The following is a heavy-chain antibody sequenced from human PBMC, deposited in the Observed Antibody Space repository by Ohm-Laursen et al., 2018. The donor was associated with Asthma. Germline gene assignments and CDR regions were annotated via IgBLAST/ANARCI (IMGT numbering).Heavy chain of an antibody. D-gene: IGHD3-3*01. Sequence: SVKVSCKASGGTFSSYAISWVRQAPGQGLEWMGGIIPIFGTANYSQKFQGRVTITADESTSTAYMELSSLRSEDTAVYYCARGMGHYDSKGFDYWGQGTLVTVSS. J-gene: IGHJ4*02. CDR3: ARGMGHYDSKGFDY. CDR1: GGTFSSYA. CDR2: IIPIFGTA. V-gene: IGHV1-69*13.